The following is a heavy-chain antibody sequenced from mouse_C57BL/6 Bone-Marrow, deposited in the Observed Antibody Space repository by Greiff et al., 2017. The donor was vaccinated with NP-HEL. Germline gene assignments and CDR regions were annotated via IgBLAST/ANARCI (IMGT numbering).Heavy chain of an antibody. D-gene: IGHD1-1*01. J-gene: IGHJ2*01. V-gene: IGHV1-26*01. CDR2: INPNNGGT. CDR1: GYTFTDYY. Sequence: EVQLQQSGPELVKPGASVKISCKASGYTFTDYYMNWVKQSHGKSLEWIGDINPNNGGTSYNQKFKGKATLTVDKSSSTAYMELRSLTSEDSAVYYCANVYGRGDYWGQGTTLTVSS. CDR3: ANVYGRGDY.